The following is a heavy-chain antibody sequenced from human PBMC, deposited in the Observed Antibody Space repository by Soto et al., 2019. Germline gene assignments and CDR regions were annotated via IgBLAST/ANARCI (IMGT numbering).Heavy chain of an antibody. J-gene: IGHJ3*02. CDR2: IYYSGST. Sequence: QLQLQESGPGLVKPSETLSLTCTVSGGSISSTTYYWGWFRQPPGKGLEWIGNIYYSGSTYYNPSLQSRVTISVDASKNQFSLRLTSVTATDTAVFYCARHRAARLHEPFDIWGQGTMVTVSS. V-gene: IGHV4-39*01. CDR3: ARHRAARLHEPFDI. CDR1: GGSISSTTYY. D-gene: IGHD6-6*01.